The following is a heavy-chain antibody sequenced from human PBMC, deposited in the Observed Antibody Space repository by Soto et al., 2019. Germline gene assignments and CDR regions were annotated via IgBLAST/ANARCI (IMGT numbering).Heavy chain of an antibody. CDR1: GFTFSSYA. CDR2: IGGRDGST. J-gene: IGHJ4*02. CDR3: ARDLWVDRTAAHATVDY. V-gene: IGHV3-23*01. Sequence: DVQLLESGGGLVHPGGSLRLSCAASGFTFSSYAMSWVRQSPGKGPEWVSVIGGRDGSTNYADFVKGRFTISRDNSKNTLYLNMDSLRAEETAIYYCARDLWVDRTAAHATVDYWGQGTLVTVSP. D-gene: IGHD3-16*01.